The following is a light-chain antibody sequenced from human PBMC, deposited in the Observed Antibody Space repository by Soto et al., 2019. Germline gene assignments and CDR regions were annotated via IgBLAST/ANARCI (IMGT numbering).Light chain of an antibody. CDR3: QQYKSVPLT. J-gene: IGKJ4*01. V-gene: IGKV1-5*01. CDR1: QSISSW. CDR2: DAS. Sequence: DIQMTQSPSTLSASVGDRVTITCRASQSISSWLAWYQQKPGKAPKLLIYDASSLESGVPSRFSGSGSGTEFTLTISSLQPDDFATYYCQQYKSVPLTFGGGTKVEIK.